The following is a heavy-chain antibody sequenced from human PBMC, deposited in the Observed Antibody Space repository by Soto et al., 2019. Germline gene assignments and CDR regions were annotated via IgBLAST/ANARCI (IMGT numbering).Heavy chain of an antibody. Sequence: PGGSLRLSCAASGFPFDDYAMHWVRQAPGKGLEWVSGISWNSGSIGYADSVKGRFTISRDNAKNSLYLQMNSLRAEDTALYYCAKDHEQLEPLPDYWGQGTLVTVSS. D-gene: IGHD1-1*01. CDR1: GFPFDDYA. V-gene: IGHV3-9*01. J-gene: IGHJ4*02. CDR3: AKDHEQLEPLPDY. CDR2: ISWNSGSI.